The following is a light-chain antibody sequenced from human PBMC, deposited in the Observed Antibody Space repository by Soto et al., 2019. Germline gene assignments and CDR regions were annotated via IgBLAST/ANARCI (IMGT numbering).Light chain of an antibody. CDR3: QQFNNWPRT. V-gene: IGKV3D-15*01. CDR1: QSVSTN. CDR2: RAS. Sequence: EIVLTQSQATLSVSPGERATLSCLASQSVSTNLAWYQQKPGQAPRLLISRASTGAIGIPDRFSGSGSGTDFTLTISSLQSEDFAVYYCQQFNNWPRTFGQGTKVDIK. J-gene: IGKJ1*01.